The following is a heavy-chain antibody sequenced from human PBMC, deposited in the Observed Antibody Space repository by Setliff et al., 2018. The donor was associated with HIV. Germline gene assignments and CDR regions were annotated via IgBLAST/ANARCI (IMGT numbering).Heavy chain of an antibody. V-gene: IGHV7-4-1*02. J-gene: IGHJ6*02. CDR2: IHTNTGDP. CDR1: GYTFTSCA. D-gene: IGHD1-26*01. Sequence: GASVKVSCKASGYTFTSCAVNWVRQAPGQGLEWVGWIHTNTGDPTYAQGFTGRFVFSFDTSVSTAYLQISSLKAEDTAVYYCAARGEQLYYYGMDVWGQGTTVTVSS. CDR3: AARGEQLYYYGMDV.